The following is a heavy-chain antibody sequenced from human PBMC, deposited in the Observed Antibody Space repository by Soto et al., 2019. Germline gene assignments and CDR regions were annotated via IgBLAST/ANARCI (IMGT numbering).Heavy chain of an antibody. CDR2: INSDGSST. D-gene: IGHD2-15*01. Sequence: PGGSLRLSCAASGFTFSSYWMHWVRQAPGKGLVWVSRINSDGSSTSYADSVKGRFTISRDNAKNTLYLQMNSLRAEDTAVYYCARDRGGSLPSNWFDPWGQGTLVTVSS. V-gene: IGHV3-74*01. CDR1: GFTFSSYW. J-gene: IGHJ5*02. CDR3: ARDRGGSLPSNWFDP.